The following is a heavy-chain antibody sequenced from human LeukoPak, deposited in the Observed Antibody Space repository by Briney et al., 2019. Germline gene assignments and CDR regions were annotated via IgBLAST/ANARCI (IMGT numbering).Heavy chain of an antibody. CDR2: IDPSDSYT. Sequence: GESLKISCKGSGYSSTNYWIGWVRQMPGKGLEWMGRIDPSDSYTNYSPSFQGHVTISADKSISTAYLQWSSLKASDTAMYYCARHEELERSASNWFDPWGQGTLVTVSS. V-gene: IGHV5-10-1*01. CDR1: GYSSTNYW. CDR3: ARHEELERSASNWFDP. J-gene: IGHJ5*02. D-gene: IGHD5-24*01.